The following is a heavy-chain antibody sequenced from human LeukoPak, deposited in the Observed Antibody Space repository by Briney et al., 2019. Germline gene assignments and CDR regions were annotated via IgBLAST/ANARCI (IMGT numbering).Heavy chain of an antibody. D-gene: IGHD1-14*01. CDR1: GDSISSSTYY. J-gene: IGHJ4*02. V-gene: IGHV4-39*01. Sequence: PSATLSLTCSVPGDSISSSTYYWGWIRQPPGKGLEWIGSLYYSGSTYYNPSLKSRVTFSVDTSKNQFSLNLSSVTAADTAVYYCAVSQRFAEPPGDWGQGTLVTVSS. CDR2: LYYSGST. CDR3: AVSQRFAEPPGD.